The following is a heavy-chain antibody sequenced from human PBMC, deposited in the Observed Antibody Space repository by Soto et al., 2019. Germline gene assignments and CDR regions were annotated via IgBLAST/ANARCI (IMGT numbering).Heavy chain of an antibody. CDR1: GFTLDDYA. J-gene: IGHJ6*02. CDR2: ISWNSGSI. CDR3: AKGEGGYDVLTGYYYYNGMDV. V-gene: IGHV3-9*01. D-gene: IGHD3-9*01. Sequence: PGGSLRLSCAASGFTLDDYAMHWVRQAPGKGLEWVSGISWNSGSIGYADSVKGRFTISRDNAKNSLYLRMSSLRPEDTALYYCAKGEGGYDVLTGYYYYNGMDVWDQRTRVSVAS.